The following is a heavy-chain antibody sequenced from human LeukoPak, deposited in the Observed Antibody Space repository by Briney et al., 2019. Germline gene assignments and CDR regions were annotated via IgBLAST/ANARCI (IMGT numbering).Heavy chain of an antibody. CDR3: ARAYYYDSSFDY. J-gene: IGHJ4*02. Sequence: GRSLRLSCAASGFTFSSYAMHWVRQAPGKGLEWVAVISYDGSNKCYADSVKGRFTISRDNSKNTLYLQMNSLRAEDTAVYYCARAYYYDSSFDYWGQGTLVTVSS. V-gene: IGHV3-30-3*01. CDR1: GFTFSSYA. CDR2: ISYDGSNK. D-gene: IGHD3-22*01.